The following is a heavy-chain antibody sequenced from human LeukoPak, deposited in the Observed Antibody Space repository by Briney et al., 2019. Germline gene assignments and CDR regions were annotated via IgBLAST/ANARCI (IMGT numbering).Heavy chain of an antibody. J-gene: IGHJ6*02. CDR2: IDYSGGT. D-gene: IGHD6-13*01. CDR3: ATGRSSSPQGGYYGMDA. V-gene: IGHV4-34*01. CDR1: GGSFSGYY. Sequence: SETLSLTCAVYGGSFSGYYSSWIRQAPGKGLEWIGEIDYSGGTNYKSSLESRVTISIDTSKNQFSLKLNSMTAADTAVYYCATGRSSSPQGGYYGMDAWGQGTTVIVS.